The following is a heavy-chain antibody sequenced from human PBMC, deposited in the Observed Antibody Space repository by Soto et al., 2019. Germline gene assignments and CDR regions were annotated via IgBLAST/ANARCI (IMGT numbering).Heavy chain of an antibody. D-gene: IGHD6-13*01. V-gene: IGHV1-69*02. CDR1: GGTFSSYT. J-gene: IGHJ4*02. Sequence: QVQLVQSGAEVKKPGSSVKVSCKASGGTFSSYTISWVRQAPGQGLEWMGRIIPILGIANYAQKFQGRGTITADKSTGTAHMEQSSLRSEDTAGYYCANHPKYSSSRGGDYWGQGTLVTVSS. CDR3: ANHPKYSSSRGGDY. CDR2: IIPILGIA.